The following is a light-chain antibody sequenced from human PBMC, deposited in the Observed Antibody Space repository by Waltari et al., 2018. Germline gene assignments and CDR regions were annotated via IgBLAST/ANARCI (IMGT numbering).Light chain of an antibody. CDR3: NSRDSNGNPFV. V-gene: IGLV3-19*01. CDR1: SPPHYY. J-gene: IGLJ1*01. Sequence: SSELTQDPAVSVAPGQTARITCPGDSPPHYYATWYRQKPGQAPLLVMYGKNNRPSGIPDRFSGSYSGDTASLTITGAQAEDEADYYCNSRDSNGNPFVFGPATKVTVL. CDR2: GKN.